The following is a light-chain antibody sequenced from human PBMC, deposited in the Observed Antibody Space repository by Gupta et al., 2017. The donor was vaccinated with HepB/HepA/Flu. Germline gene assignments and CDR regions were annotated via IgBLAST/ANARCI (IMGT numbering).Light chain of an antibody. V-gene: IGKV1-5*03. CDR1: QSISTW. Sequence: DIHMIQSPSTLSASVGDRVTITCRASQSISTWLAWYQQKPGKAPKFLIYKASTLESGVPSRFSGSGSGTEFTLTISSLQPDDFATYYCQQYINYSSWTFGQGTKVEMK. J-gene: IGKJ1*01. CDR2: KAS. CDR3: QQYINYSSWT.